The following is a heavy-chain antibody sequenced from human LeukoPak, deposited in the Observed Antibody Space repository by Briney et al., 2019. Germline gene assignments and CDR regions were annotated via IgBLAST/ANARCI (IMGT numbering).Heavy chain of an antibody. Sequence: PGESLRLSCAASGFTLSNYNMNWVRQAPGKGLEWVSSISSRSSYIYYADSVKGRFTISTDNAKNSLYLQMHSLGAEDTAVYYCARDPTYCSSTSCYIDYWGRGTLVTVSS. CDR1: GFTLSNYN. CDR3: ARDPTYCSSTSCYIDY. J-gene: IGHJ4*02. CDR2: ISSRSSYI. D-gene: IGHD2-2*02. V-gene: IGHV3-21*01.